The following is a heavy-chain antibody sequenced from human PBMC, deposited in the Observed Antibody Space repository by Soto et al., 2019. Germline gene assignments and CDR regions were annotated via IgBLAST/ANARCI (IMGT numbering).Heavy chain of an antibody. V-gene: IGHV4-59*01. J-gene: IGHJ6*02. Sequence: SETLSLTCTVSGGSISSYYWSWIRQPPGKGLEWIGYIYYSGSTNYNPSLKSRVTISVDTSKNQFSLKLSSVTAADTAVYYCARVVVGADYYYYGMDVWGQGTTVTVS. D-gene: IGHD1-26*01. CDR2: IYYSGST. CDR3: ARVVVGADYYYYGMDV. CDR1: GGSISSYY.